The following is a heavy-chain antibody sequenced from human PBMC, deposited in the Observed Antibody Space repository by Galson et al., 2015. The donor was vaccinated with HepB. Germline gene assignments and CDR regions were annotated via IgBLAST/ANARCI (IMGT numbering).Heavy chain of an antibody. J-gene: IGHJ4*02. Sequence: CAISGDSVSSNSAAWNWIRQSPSRGLEWLGRTYYRSKWYSYYAVSVKSRITISPDTSKNQFSLRLNSVTPEDTAIYYCARGPGALNYWGQGTLVTVSS. CDR1: GDSVSSNSAA. V-gene: IGHV6-1*01. CDR2: TYYRSKWYS. D-gene: IGHD1-26*01. CDR3: ARGPGALNY.